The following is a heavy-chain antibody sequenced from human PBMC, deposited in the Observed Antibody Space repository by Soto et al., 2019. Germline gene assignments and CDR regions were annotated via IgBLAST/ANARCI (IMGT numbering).Heavy chain of an antibody. D-gene: IGHD5-18*01. Sequence: PGGSLILSCEASGFTFSTFSMNWVRQAPGKGLEWVSSISGDSNYIYYADSVKGRFTISRDNTKHSLYLDMNSLRAEDTALYYCARDRIQLWSTRCTFDSWGQGTLVTVSS. CDR3: ARDRIQLWSTRCTFDS. CDR2: ISGDSNYI. V-gene: IGHV3-21*01. CDR1: GFTFSTFS. J-gene: IGHJ4*02.